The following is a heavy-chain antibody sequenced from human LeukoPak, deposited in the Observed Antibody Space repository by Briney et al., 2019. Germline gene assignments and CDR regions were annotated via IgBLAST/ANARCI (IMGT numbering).Heavy chain of an antibody. Sequence: PSETLSLTCTVSGGSINNYYWSWIRQPPGKGLEWIGYIYYSGSTNYNPSLKGRVTISVDTSKNQFSLMLSSVTAADTAIYYCAKYHFSSGTISYWGQGTLVTVSS. CDR2: IYYSGST. CDR3: AKYHFSSGTISY. CDR1: GGSINNYY. J-gene: IGHJ4*02. D-gene: IGHD3-10*01. V-gene: IGHV4-59*08.